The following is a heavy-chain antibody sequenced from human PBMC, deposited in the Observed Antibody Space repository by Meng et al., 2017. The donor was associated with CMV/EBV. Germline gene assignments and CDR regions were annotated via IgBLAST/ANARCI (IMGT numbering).Heavy chain of an antibody. CDR2: IYYSGST. CDR3: ARAAYGSGP. CDR1: GGSISSYY. J-gene: IGHJ5*02. V-gene: IGHV4-59*01. D-gene: IGHD3-10*01. Sequence: GSLRLSCTVSGGSISSYYWSWIRQPPGKGLEWIGYIYYSGSTNYNPSLKSRVTISVDTSKNQFSLKLSSVTAADTAVYYCARAAYGSGPWGQGTLVTVSS.